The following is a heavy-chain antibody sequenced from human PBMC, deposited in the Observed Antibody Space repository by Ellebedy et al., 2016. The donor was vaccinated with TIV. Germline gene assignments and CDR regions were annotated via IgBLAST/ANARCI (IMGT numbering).Heavy chain of an antibody. Sequence: ASVKVSXKASGYTFNIYYMHWVRQAPGQGLEWMGVITPSGDATTYAQTFQGRFTMTRDTSTSTLYMELSILSSDDTAVYYYAREQYPAKKNFDFWGQGTLVTVSS. D-gene: IGHD2/OR15-2a*01. J-gene: IGHJ4*02. CDR2: ITPSGDAT. CDR1: GYTFNIYY. V-gene: IGHV1-46*02. CDR3: AREQYPAKKNFDF.